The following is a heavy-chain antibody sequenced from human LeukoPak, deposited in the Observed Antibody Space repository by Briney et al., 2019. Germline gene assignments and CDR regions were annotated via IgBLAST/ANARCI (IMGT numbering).Heavy chain of an antibody. CDR2: IYYSGST. V-gene: IGHV4-39*07. CDR1: GGSISSSSYY. J-gene: IGHJ4*02. D-gene: IGHD6-6*01. Sequence: PSETLSLTCTVSGGSISSSSYYWGWIRQPPGKGLEWIGSIYYSGSTYYNPSLKSRVTISVDTSKNQFSLKLSSVTAADTAVYYCARGGFGDSSSPGRQYYFDYWGQGTLVTVSS. CDR3: ARGGFGDSSSPGRQYYFDY.